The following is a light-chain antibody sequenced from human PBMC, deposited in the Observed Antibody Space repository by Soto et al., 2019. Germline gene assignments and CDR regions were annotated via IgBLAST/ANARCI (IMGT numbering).Light chain of an antibody. Sequence: DIEMTQSPSSLSASVGDRVTITCQASQDISKYLNWYQQKPGKAPKLLIYDASNLETGVPSRFSGSRSGTNFTFTIISRQHADIATYYCQQYDNLPPDTFGQGTKLEIK. CDR1: QDISKY. V-gene: IGKV1-33*01. CDR3: QQYDNLPPDT. J-gene: IGKJ2*01. CDR2: DAS.